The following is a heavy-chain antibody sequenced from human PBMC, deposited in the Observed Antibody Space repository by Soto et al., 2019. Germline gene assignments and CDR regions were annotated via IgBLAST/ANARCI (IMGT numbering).Heavy chain of an antibody. V-gene: IGHV3-23*01. CDR3: AKDPDFWTGSGIDY. CDR2: LSGSGDNT. D-gene: IGHD3-3*01. CDR1: GFIFSGYA. Sequence: GGSLRLSCAASGFIFSGYAMSWVRQAPGKGLEWVSTLSGSGDNTYYADSLKGRFTISRDTSKNTLYLQMNSLRAEDTAVYFCAKDPDFWTGSGIDYWGQGTMVTVFS. J-gene: IGHJ4*02.